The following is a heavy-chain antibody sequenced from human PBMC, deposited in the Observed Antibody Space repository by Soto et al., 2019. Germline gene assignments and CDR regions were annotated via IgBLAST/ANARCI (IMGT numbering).Heavy chain of an antibody. CDR1: GFTFSSYG. CDR3: ARAAGYSGNDYVYYYGMDV. D-gene: IGHD5-12*01. CDR2: VWYDGGNK. J-gene: IGHJ6*02. V-gene: IGHV3-33*01. Sequence: QVQLVESGGGVVQPGRSLRLSCAASGFTFSSYGMHWVRQAPGKGLEWVALVWYDGGNKYYADSVKGRFTISRDNSKNTLYLQMNSLRDEDTAVYYCARAAGYSGNDYVYYYGMDVWGQGTTVTVSS.